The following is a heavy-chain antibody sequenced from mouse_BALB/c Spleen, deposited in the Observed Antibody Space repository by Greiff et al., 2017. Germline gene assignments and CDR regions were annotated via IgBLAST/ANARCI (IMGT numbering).Heavy chain of an antibody. J-gene: IGHJ4*01. CDR1: GFTFSSYG. Sequence: EVQLVESGGDLVKPGGSLKLSCAASGFTFSSYGMSWVRQTPDKRLEWVATISSGGSYTYYPDSVKGRFTISRDNAKNTLYLQMSSLQTDDTAMYYCARKGNYDYGYYAMDYWGQGTSVTVSS. V-gene: IGHV5-6*01. D-gene: IGHD2-4*01. CDR3: ARKGNYDYGYYAMDY. CDR2: ISSGGSYT.